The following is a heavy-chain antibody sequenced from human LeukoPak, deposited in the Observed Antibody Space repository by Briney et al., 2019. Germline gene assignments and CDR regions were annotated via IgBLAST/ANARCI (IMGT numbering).Heavy chain of an antibody. CDR2: IIHSGST. Sequence: SETLSLTCAVYGGSFSGYYWSWIRQPPGKGLEWIGEIIHSGSTNYNPSLKSRGTISVDTSKNQLSLKLSSVTAADTAVYYCARGFGFSSDYYLGYWGQGTLVTVSS. V-gene: IGHV4-34*01. CDR3: ARGFGFSSDYYLGY. J-gene: IGHJ4*02. CDR1: GGSFSGYY. D-gene: IGHD3-22*01.